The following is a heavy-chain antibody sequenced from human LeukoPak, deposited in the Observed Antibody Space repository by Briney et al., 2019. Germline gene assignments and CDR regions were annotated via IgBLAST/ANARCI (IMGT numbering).Heavy chain of an antibody. CDR1: GYSISSGYY. CDR2: IYYSGST. V-gene: IGHV4-38-2*02. CDR3: ARLPQNYDILTGYSQAIDY. Sequence: SETLSLTCTVSGYSISSGYYWGWIRQPPGKGLEWIGSIYYSGSTYYNPSLKSRVTISVDTSKNQFSLKLSSVTAADTAVYYCARLPQNYDILTGYSQAIDYWGQGTLVTVSS. D-gene: IGHD3-9*01. J-gene: IGHJ4*02.